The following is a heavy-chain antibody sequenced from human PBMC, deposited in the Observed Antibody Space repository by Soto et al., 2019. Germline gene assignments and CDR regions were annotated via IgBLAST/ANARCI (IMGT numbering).Heavy chain of an antibody. D-gene: IGHD6-19*01. CDR2: IKQDGSEK. CDR3: AREVSSGWFGGPGNY. Sequence: GGSLKLFCAASGFTCSSDLRSWVRRAPGKGLEGVANIKQDGSEKYYVDSVKGRFTISRDNAKNSLYLQMNSLRAEDTAVYYCAREVSSGWFGGPGNYWGQGTLVTVS. V-gene: IGHV3-7*01. CDR1: GFTCSSDL. J-gene: IGHJ4*02.